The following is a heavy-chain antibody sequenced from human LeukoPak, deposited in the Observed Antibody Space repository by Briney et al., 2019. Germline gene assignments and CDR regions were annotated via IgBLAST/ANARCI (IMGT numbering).Heavy chain of an antibody. Sequence: GGSLRLSCAASGFTFDDYAMHWVRQAPGKGLEWVAAITADGGSTHYTTSVKGRFIISRDTPKNTLSLQMNNLRAEDTAVYFCARVWLRDYMDVWGEGTTVSVSS. CDR1: GFTFDDYA. CDR2: ITADGGST. V-gene: IGHV3-23*01. CDR3: ARVWLRDYMDV. J-gene: IGHJ6*03. D-gene: IGHD5-12*01.